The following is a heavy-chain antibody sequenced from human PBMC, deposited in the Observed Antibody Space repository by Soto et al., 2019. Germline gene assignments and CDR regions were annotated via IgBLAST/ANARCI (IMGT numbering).Heavy chain of an antibody. J-gene: IGHJ4*02. CDR1: AFTFSSYG. CDR2: IWYDGSNK. V-gene: IGHV3-33*01. D-gene: IGHD5-12*01. CDR3: ARLGREMATNTPDY. Sequence: GGSLRLSCAASAFTFSSYGMNWVRQAPGKGLEWVALIWYDGSNKYYADSVKGRFTISRDNSENTLYLQMNSLRAEDTAAYYCARLGREMATNTPDYWGQGTLVTVSS.